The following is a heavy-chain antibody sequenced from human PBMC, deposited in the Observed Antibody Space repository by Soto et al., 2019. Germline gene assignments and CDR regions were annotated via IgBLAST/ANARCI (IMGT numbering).Heavy chain of an antibody. V-gene: IGHV4-39*07. Sequence: SETLSLTCTVSGGSISSSSYYWAWIRRPPGKGLEWIGSIYYSGSTYYNPSLKSRLAISVDRSKNRFSLKLSSVTTADTAVYYCARGMTTVTTFDYWGQGTLVTVSS. CDR2: IYYSGST. CDR3: ARGMTTVTTFDY. CDR1: GGSISSSSYY. J-gene: IGHJ4*02. D-gene: IGHD4-17*01.